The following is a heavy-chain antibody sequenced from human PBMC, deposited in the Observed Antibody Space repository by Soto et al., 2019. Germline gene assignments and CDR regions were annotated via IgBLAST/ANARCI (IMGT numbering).Heavy chain of an antibody. CDR2: ISGSGDYT. CDR3: AKDSRSHPQGWFDP. Sequence: GGSLRLSCAASGFTFSSYAMTWVHQAPGKGLEWVSSISGSGDYTYFADSVKGRFTISRDNSKDTLYLQMSSLRVEDTAIYYCAKDSRSHPQGWFDPWGQGTLVTVSS. D-gene: IGHD2-15*01. CDR1: GFTFSSYA. J-gene: IGHJ5*02. V-gene: IGHV3-23*01.